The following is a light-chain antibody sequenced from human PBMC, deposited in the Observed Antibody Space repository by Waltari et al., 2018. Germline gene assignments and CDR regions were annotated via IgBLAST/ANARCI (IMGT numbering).Light chain of an antibody. Sequence: EVVMTQYPATLSVSSGERATLSCRASQSVSSNLAWYQQKTGQATRLIIYGASTRATGIPARFSGSGSGTEFPLTISSLQSEDFAFYYCQQYNNWPPWTFGQGTKVEIK. CDR3: QQYNNWPPWT. J-gene: IGKJ1*01. CDR1: QSVSSN. V-gene: IGKV3-15*01. CDR2: GAS.